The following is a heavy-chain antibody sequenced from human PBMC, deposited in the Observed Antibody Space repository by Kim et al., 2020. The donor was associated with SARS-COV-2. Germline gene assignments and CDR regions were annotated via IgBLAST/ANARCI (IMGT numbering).Heavy chain of an antibody. V-gene: IGHV1-3*01. J-gene: IGHJ4*02. CDR3: ARSVTMVRGVIRPLDY. CDR1: GYTFTSYA. CDR2: INAGNGNT. D-gene: IGHD3-10*01. Sequence: ASVKVSCKASGYTFTSYAMHWVRQAPGQRLEWMGWINAGNGNTKYSQKFQGRVTITRDTSASTAYMELSSLRSEDTAVYYCARSVTMVRGVIRPLDYWGQGTLVTVSS.